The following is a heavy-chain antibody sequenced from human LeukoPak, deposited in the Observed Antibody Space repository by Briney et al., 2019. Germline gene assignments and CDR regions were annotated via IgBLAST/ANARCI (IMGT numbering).Heavy chain of an antibody. CDR1: GFTFSSYW. CDR3: ARDLVYGDYEEYYFDY. V-gene: IGHV3-74*01. D-gene: IGHD4-17*01. Sequence: GGSLRLSCVASGFTFSSYWMHWVRQAPGKGLVWVSRINTDGSTTSYADSVKGRFTISRDNAKNTLYLQMNSLRADDTAVYYCARDLVYGDYEEYYFDYWGQGTLVTVSS. J-gene: IGHJ4*02. CDR2: INTDGSTT.